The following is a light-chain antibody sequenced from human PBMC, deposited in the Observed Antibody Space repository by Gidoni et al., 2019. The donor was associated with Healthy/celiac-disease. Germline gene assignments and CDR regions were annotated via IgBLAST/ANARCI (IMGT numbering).Light chain of an antibody. V-gene: IGKV4-1*01. CDR3: QQYYSTHALT. J-gene: IGKJ4*01. CDR1: QSVLYSSNNKNY. Sequence: DIVMTQSPDSLSVSLGERATINCKSSQSVLYSSNNKNYLAWYQQKPGQTPKLLIYWASTRESGVPDRFSGSGSGTDFTLTISSLQAEDVAVYYCQQYYSTHALTFGGGTKVEIK. CDR2: WAS.